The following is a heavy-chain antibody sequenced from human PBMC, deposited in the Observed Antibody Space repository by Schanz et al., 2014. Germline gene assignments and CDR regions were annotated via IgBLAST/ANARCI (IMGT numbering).Heavy chain of an antibody. V-gene: IGHV3-33*01. D-gene: IGHD1-26*01. CDR1: GFTFSRFG. CDR3: ARDRVGASSYFDY. J-gene: IGHJ4*02. Sequence: VQLLESGGGVVRPGRSLRLSCATSGFTFSRFGMHWVRQAPGKGPEWVALVWSDGNTKYYVDSVKGRFTISRDNSMNTLHLQMDGLRVEDTAVYYCARDRVGASSYFDYWGQGTLVTVSS. CDR2: VWSDGNTK.